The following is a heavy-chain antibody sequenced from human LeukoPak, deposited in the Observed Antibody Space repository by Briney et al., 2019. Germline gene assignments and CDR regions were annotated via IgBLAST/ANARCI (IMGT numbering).Heavy chain of an antibody. D-gene: IGHD3-22*01. V-gene: IGHV4-59*12. CDR3: ARAAVDSSGYNAIDY. J-gene: IGHJ4*02. Sequence: SETLSLTCTVSGGSISSCYWSWIRQPPGKGLEWIGYIYYSESTNYNPSLKSRGTISVDTSKNQFSLKLSSVTAADTAVYYCARAAVDSSGYNAIDYWGQGTLVTVSS. CDR1: GGSISSCY. CDR2: IYYSEST.